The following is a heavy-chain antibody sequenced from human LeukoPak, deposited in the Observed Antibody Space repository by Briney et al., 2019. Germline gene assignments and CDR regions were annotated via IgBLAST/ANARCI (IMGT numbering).Heavy chain of an antibody. CDR1: QYTFTSYD. CDR3: ARGTPPSSSGDSCYLFLYFHH. J-gene: IGHJ1*01. D-gene: IGHD2-15*01. CDR2: MNPNSGNT. V-gene: IGHV1-8*01. Sequence: RASVKVSCRPSQYTFTSYDINWVRQATGQGLEWMGWMNPNSGNTGYAQKFQGRVTMTRDTSISTAYLELNTLRPDDTAVYYCARGTPPSSSGDSCYLFLYFHHWGQGTLVTVSS.